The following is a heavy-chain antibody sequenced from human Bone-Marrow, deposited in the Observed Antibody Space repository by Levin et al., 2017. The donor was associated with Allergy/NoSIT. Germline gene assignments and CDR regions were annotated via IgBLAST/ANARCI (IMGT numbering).Heavy chain of an antibody. CDR2: IKSKTDGGTT. CDR1: GFTFSNAW. V-gene: IGHV3-15*07. CDR3: TTGPGRSTSEGLTMVRGVMLGDKNWFDP. D-gene: IGHD3-10*01. Sequence: GESLKISCAASGFTFSNAWMNWVRQAPGKGLEWVGRIKSKTDGGTTDYAAPVKGRFTISRDDSKNTLYLQMNSLKTEDTAVYYCTTGPGRSTSEGLTMVRGVMLGDKNWFDPWGQGTLVTVSS. J-gene: IGHJ5*02.